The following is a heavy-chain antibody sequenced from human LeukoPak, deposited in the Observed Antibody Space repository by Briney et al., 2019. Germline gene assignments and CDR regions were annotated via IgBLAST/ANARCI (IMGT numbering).Heavy chain of an antibody. D-gene: IGHD2-15*01. CDR3: AKGVVAATNPTYSYYYMDV. CDR2: IRYDGSNK. V-gene: IGHV3-30*02. J-gene: IGHJ6*03. CDR1: GGTFSSYA. Sequence: SCKASGGTFSSYAISWVRQAPGKGLEWVAFIRYDGSNKYYTDSVKGRFTISRDNSMKTLYLQMNSLRGEDTAIYYCAKGVVAATNPTYSYYYMDVWGKGTTVTVSS.